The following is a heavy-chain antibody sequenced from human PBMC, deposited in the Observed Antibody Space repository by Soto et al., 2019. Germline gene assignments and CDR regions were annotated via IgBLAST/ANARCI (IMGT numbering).Heavy chain of an antibody. J-gene: IGHJ3*02. D-gene: IGHD3-22*01. V-gene: IGHV5-51*01. CDR2: IYPGDSDT. CDR1: GYSFTSYW. Sequence: EVQLVQSGAEVKKPGESLKISCKGSGYSFTSYWIGWVRQMPGKGLEWMGIIYPGDSDTRYSPSFQGQVTISADKSISTAYLQWSSLKASDTAMYYCATVPDPHYYDSSGYLFDIWGQGTMVTVSS. CDR3: ATVPDPHYYDSSGYLFDI.